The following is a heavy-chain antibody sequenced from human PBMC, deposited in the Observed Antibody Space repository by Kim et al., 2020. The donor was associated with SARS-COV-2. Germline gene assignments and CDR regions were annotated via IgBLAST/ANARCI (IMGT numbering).Heavy chain of an antibody. D-gene: IGHD6-6*01. CDR1: GFTFSSYW. CDR3: ARDSYSSSSGGTYYYYGMDV. J-gene: IGHJ6*02. CDR2: IKQDGSEK. Sequence: GGSLRLSCAASGFTFSSYWMSWVRQAPGKGLEWVANIKQDGSEKYYVDSVKGRFTISRDNAKNSLYLQMNSLRAEDTAVYYCARDSYSSSSGGTYYYYGMDVRGQGTTVTVSS. V-gene: IGHV3-7*05.